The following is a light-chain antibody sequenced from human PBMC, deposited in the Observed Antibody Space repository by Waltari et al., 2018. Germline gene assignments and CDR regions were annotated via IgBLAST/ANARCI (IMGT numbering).Light chain of an antibody. Sequence: QSALTQPASVSGSPGQSLTISCTGTSGAVRGYDYVSWYQQHPGKAPKLVIYDVTNRPSGISDRFSGSKSGTTASLSISGLQAEDEADYFCSSWTTSDTRKVIFGGGTKLTVL. CDR1: SGAVRGYDY. V-gene: IGLV2-14*03. CDR2: DVT. CDR3: SSWTTSDTRKVI. J-gene: IGLJ2*01.